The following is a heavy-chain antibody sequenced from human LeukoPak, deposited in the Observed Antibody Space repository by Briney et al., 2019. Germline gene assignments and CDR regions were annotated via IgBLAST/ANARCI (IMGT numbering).Heavy chain of an antibody. Sequence: SETLSLTCTVSGGSISSYYWSWIRQPPGKGLKWIGNIYYSGYTTYSPSLRSRVTISVDTSKNQFSLKLSSVTAADTAVYYCARDRYYYDSSTYYSAFHTWGQGTMVTVSS. V-gene: IGHV4-59*12. CDR2: IYYSGYT. D-gene: IGHD3-22*01. CDR1: GGSISSYY. CDR3: ARDRYYYDSSTYYSAFHT. J-gene: IGHJ3*02.